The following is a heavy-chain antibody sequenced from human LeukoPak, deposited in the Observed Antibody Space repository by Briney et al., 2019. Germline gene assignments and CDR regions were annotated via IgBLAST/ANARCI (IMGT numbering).Heavy chain of an antibody. Sequence: PSETLSLTCTVSGGSISSYYWSWIRQPPGKGLEWIGYIYYGGSTNYNPSLKSRVTISVDTSKNQFSLKLSSVTAADTAVYYCARDKCCSGLFDPWGQGTLVTVSS. CDR3: ARDKCCSGLFDP. J-gene: IGHJ5*02. D-gene: IGHD2-15*01. CDR1: GGSISSYY. CDR2: IYYGGST. V-gene: IGHV4-59*01.